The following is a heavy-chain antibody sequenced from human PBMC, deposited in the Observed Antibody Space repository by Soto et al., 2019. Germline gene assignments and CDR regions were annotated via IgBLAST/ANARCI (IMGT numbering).Heavy chain of an antibody. CDR3: TTDFWSGRMGFYYYYGMDV. V-gene: IGHV3-15*01. CDR2: IKSKTDGGTT. D-gene: IGHD3-3*01. J-gene: IGHJ6*02. Sequence: GGSLRLSCAASGFTFSNAWMSWVRQAPGKGLEWVGRIKSKTDGGTTDYAAPVKGRFTIPRDDSKNTLYLQMNSLKTEDTAVYYCTTDFWSGRMGFYYYYGMDVWGQGTTVTVSS. CDR1: GFTFSNAW.